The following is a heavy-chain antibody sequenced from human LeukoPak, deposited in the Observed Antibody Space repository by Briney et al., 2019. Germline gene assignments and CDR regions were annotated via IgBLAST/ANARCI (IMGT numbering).Heavy chain of an antibody. V-gene: IGHV3-21*01. CDR3: ARAPTGVLGPTPAGY. CDR2: ISNSSSYI. D-gene: IGHD1-26*01. CDR1: GNYW. Sequence: PGGSLRLSCAASGNYWMHWVRQAPGKGLEWVSSISNSSSYIFYADSMKGRFTISRNNAENSLYLQMSSLRAEDTAVYYCARAPTGVLGPTPAGYWGQGTLVTVSS. J-gene: IGHJ4*02.